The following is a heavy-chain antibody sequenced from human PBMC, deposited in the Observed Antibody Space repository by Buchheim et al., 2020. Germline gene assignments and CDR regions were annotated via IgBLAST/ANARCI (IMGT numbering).Heavy chain of an antibody. CDR2: ISGSGGST. V-gene: IGHV3-23*01. CDR3: AKDGMIVVVITTSLEYFQH. Sequence: EVQLLESGGGLVQPGGSLRLSCAASGFTFSSYAMSWVRQAPGKGLEWVSAISGSGGSTYYADSVKGRFTISRDTSKNTLYLQMNSLRAEDTAVYYCAKDGMIVVVITTSLEYFQHWGQGTL. J-gene: IGHJ1*01. D-gene: IGHD3-22*01. CDR1: GFTFSSYA.